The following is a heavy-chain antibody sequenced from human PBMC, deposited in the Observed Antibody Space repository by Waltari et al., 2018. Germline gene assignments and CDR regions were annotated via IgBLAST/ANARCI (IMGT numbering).Heavy chain of an antibody. CDR2: INPNSGGT. D-gene: IGHD3-22*01. CDR1: GYTFTGYY. J-gene: IGHJ4*02. CDR3: ARNSEAYYYDSSGSSPDY. V-gene: IGHV1-2*06. Sequence: QVPLVQSGAEVKKPGASVKVSCKASGYTFTGYYMHWVRQAPGQGLEWMGRINPNSGGTNYAQKFQGRVTMTRDTSISTAYMELSRLRSDDTAVYYCARNSEAYYYDSSGSSPDYWGQGTLVTVSS.